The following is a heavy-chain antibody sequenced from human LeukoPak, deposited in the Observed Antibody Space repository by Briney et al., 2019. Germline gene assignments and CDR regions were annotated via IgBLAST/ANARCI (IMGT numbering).Heavy chain of an antibody. D-gene: IGHD4-17*01. CDR3: ARGAYGDK. CDR2: ISTQSGNT. Sequence: GASVKVSCEASGYTLTSYGINWVRQAPGQGLEWMGWISTQSGNTNYAQKVQGRLTLTSDRSTNTVYMELRSLRSDDTAVYYCARGAYGDKWGQGTMVTVSS. J-gene: IGHJ4*02. V-gene: IGHV1-18*01. CDR1: GYTLTSYG.